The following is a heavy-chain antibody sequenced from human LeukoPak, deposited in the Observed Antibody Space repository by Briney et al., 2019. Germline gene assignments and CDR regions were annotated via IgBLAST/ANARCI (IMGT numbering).Heavy chain of an antibody. Sequence: SETLSLTCTVSGGSISGYYWSWIGQPPGKGLEWVGYISYSGSTNYNPSLKSRVTISVDTSKNQFSLKLSSVTAADTAIYYCARDGRAGSLFAYWGQGTLVTVYS. CDR3: ARDGRAGSLFAY. CDR2: ISYSGST. V-gene: IGHV4-59*01. D-gene: IGHD6-19*01. CDR1: GGSISGYY. J-gene: IGHJ4*02.